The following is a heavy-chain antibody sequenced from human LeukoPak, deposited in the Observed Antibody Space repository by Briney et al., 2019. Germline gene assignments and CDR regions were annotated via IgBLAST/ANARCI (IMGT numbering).Heavy chain of an antibody. J-gene: IGHJ4*02. CDR2: ISSSSSTI. Sequence: GGSLRLSCAASGFTFSDYSMNWVRQAPGKGLEWVSFISSSSSTIYYADSVKGRFTISRDNAQNSVYLQMNSLRAEDTAVYYCAGETRRGTNFDYWGQGTQVTVSS. V-gene: IGHV3-48*01. CDR3: AGETRRGTNFDY. CDR1: GFTFSDYS.